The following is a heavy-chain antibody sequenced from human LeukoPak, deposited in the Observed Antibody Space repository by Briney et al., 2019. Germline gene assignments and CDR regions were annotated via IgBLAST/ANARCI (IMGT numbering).Heavy chain of an antibody. CDR1: GGSISSGDYY. CDR3: ARGDSNFDY. J-gene: IGHJ4*02. CDR2: IYYSEST. V-gene: IGHV4-30-4*01. Sequence: EPSETVSLTCTVSGGSISSGDYYWRWIRQPPGKGLEWIGYIYYSESTYYNPSLKSRVAISVDTSKSQFSLKLSSVTAADTAVYYCARGDSNFDYWGQGTLVTVSS. D-gene: IGHD4-11*01.